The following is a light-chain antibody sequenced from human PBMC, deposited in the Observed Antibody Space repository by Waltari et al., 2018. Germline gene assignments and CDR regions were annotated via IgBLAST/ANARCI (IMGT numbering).Light chain of an antibody. CDR3: AAWDDSLSGPV. CDR2: RNN. Sequence: QSVLTQPPSASETPGQRVTISCSGSSSNIGSTSLYWFQPFPGTAPKLLIYRNNQRPSGVPDRFSGSKSGTSASLAIRGLRSEDEADYYCAAWDDSLSGPVFGGGTKLTVL. CDR1: SSNIGSTS. J-gene: IGLJ2*01. V-gene: IGLV1-47*01.